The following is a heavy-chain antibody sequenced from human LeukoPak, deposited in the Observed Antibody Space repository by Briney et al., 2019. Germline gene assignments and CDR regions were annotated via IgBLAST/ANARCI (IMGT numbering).Heavy chain of an antibody. J-gene: IGHJ6*02. CDR3: ARVDCSGGSCYSWFGFYHYGLDV. D-gene: IGHD2-15*01. V-gene: IGHV5-51*01. CDR1: GYSFTSYW. CDR2: IYPGDSDI. Sequence: GEALKISCQGSGYSFTSYWIAWVGQMPGKGLEGMGIIYPGDSDIRYSPSFQGQVTISAEKSISTAYLQWNSLKASDTAMYYCARVDCSGGSCYSWFGFYHYGLDVWGQGTTVTVSS.